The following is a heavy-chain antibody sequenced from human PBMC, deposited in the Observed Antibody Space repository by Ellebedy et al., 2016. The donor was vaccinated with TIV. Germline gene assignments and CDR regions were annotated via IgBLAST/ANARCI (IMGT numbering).Heavy chain of an antibody. CDR1: GGSISSGGYF. V-gene: IGHV4-31*03. CDR2: IYYSGST. J-gene: IGHJ6*02. Sequence: SETLSLTCTVSGGSISSGGYFWSWIRQHPGKGLEWIGYIYYSGSTSYNPSLKSRVTVSVDTSKKQFSLKLSSVTAADTAVYYCARDRWELLPDYFHYGMDVWGQGTTVTVSS. D-gene: IGHD1-26*01. CDR3: ARDRWELLPDYFHYGMDV.